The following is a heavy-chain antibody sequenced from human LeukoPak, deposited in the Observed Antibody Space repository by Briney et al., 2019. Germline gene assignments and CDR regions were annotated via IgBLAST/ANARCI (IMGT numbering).Heavy chain of an antibody. Sequence: ASVKVSCKASGYTFTGYYMHWVRQAPGQGLEWMGRINPNSGGTNYAQKFQGRVTMTRDTSISTAYMELSRLRSDDTAVYYCARDRFGYSSGDQFDPWGQGTLVTVSS. V-gene: IGHV1-2*06. J-gene: IGHJ5*02. CDR1: GYTFTGYY. CDR3: ARDRFGYSSGDQFDP. CDR2: INPNSGGT. D-gene: IGHD6-19*01.